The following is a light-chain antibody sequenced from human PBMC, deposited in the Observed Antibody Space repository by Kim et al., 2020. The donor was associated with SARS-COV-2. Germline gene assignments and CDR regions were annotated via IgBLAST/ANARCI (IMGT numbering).Light chain of an antibody. J-gene: IGKJ2*01. CDR3: QQSYRTPYP. CDR1: QSITNY. V-gene: IGKV1-39*01. CDR2: AAS. Sequence: SASVGDRVTITCRASQSITNYLIWYQLKPGKAPKLLIYAASSLQSGVPSRFSGSGSGTEFTLTISSLQREDFATYYCQQSYRTPYPSGQGTKLEI.